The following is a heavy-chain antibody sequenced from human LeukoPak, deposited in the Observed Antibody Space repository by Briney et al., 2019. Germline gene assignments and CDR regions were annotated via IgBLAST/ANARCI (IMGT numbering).Heavy chain of an antibody. Sequence: SETLSLTCAVSGYSISSGYYWGWIRQPPGKGLEWIGSIYHSGSTYYNPSLKSRVTISVDTSKNQFSLKLSSVTAADTAVYYCARRGSYYDYWGQGTLVTVSS. CDR3: ARRGSYYDY. D-gene: IGHD3-16*01. CDR2: IYHSGST. V-gene: IGHV4-38-2*01. CDR1: GYSISSGYY. J-gene: IGHJ4*02.